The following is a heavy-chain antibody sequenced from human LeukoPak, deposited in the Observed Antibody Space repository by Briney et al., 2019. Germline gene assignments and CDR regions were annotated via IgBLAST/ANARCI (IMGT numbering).Heavy chain of an antibody. CDR2: IYSGGNT. D-gene: IGHD6-19*01. CDR1: GFTVSSNY. J-gene: IGHJ4*02. CDR3: ARGIAVAGIIDY. V-gene: IGHV3-66*01. Sequence: GGSLRLSCAASGFTVSSNYMSWVRQAPGKGLEWVSVIYSGGNTYYADSVKGRFTISRDNSKNTPYLQMNSLRAEDTAVYYCARGIAVAGIIDYWGQGTLVTVSS.